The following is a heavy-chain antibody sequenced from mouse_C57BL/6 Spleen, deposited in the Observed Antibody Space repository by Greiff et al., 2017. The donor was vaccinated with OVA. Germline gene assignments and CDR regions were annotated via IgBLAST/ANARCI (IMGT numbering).Heavy chain of an antibody. D-gene: IGHD3-2*02. CDR2: INPNNGGT. Sequence: EVQLQQSGPELVKPGASVKMSCKASGYTFTDYNMHWVKQSHGKSLEWIGYINPNNGGTSYNQKFKGKATLTVNKSSSTAYMELRSLTSEDSAVYYCARSQLRLDYFDYWGQGTTLTVSS. CDR1: GYTFTDYN. V-gene: IGHV1-22*01. CDR3: ARSQLRLDYFDY. J-gene: IGHJ2*01.